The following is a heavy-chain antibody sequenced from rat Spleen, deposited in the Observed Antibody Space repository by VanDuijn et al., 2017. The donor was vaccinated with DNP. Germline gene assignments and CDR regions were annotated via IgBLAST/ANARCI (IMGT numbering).Heavy chain of an antibody. CDR3: VRSESRYNPFDY. V-gene: IGHV2-27*01. CDR1: GFSLTVYH. CDR2: MQSGGGT. Sequence: VQLKESGPGLVQPSQTLSLTCTVSGFSLTVYHVHWVRQPPGKALEWMGKMQSGGGTDYSSVLKSRLSISRDTSKSQVFLKMNSVQTEDTAMYFCVRSESRYNPFDYWGQGVMVAVSS. J-gene: IGHJ2*01. D-gene: IGHD1-5*01.